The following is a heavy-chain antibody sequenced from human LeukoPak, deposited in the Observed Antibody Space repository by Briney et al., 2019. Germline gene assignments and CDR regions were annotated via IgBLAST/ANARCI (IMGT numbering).Heavy chain of an antibody. J-gene: IGHJ4*02. Sequence: GRSLRLSCAASGFTFSSYGMHWVRQAPGKGLEWVAVISYDGSNKYYADSVKGRFTISRDNSRNTLYLQMNSLRAEDTAVYYCAKDGFGELNYFDYWGQGTLVTVSS. V-gene: IGHV3-30*18. D-gene: IGHD3-10*01. CDR1: GFTFSSYG. CDR2: ISYDGSNK. CDR3: AKDGFGELNYFDY.